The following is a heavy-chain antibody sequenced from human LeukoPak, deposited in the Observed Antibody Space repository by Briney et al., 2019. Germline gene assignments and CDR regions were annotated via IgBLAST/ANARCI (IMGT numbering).Heavy chain of an antibody. CDR1: GFTFSTYA. CDR3: AKGRIRFAPTFSS. Sequence: GGSLRLSCAASGFTFSTYAINWVRQAPGKGLEWVSSINSAGTSKKYADSLKGRFTISRDNAKNSLFLQLSSLRDEDTAVYYCAKGRIRFAPTFSSWGHGTLVPASS. CDR2: INSAGTSK. J-gene: IGHJ5*01. V-gene: IGHV3-21*01. D-gene: IGHD2/OR15-2a*01.